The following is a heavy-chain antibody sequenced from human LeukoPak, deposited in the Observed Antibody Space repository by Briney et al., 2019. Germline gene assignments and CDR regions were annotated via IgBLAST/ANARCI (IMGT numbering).Heavy chain of an antibody. CDR2: INHSGST. Sequence: PSETLSLTCAVYGGSSSGYYWSWIRQPPGKGLEWIGEINHSGSTNYNPSLKSRVTISVDTSKNQFSLKLSSVTAADTAVYYCARVSAVTTYYYYYMDVWGKGTTVTVSS. J-gene: IGHJ6*03. D-gene: IGHD4-11*01. CDR1: GGSSSGYY. V-gene: IGHV4-34*01. CDR3: ARVSAVTTYYYYYMDV.